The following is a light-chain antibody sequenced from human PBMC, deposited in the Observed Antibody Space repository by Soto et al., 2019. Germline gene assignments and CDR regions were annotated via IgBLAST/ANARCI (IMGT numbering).Light chain of an antibody. CDR2: EVS. Sequence: DVVLTQSPLSLPVTLGQPASISCKSSQSLVYRNGNTYLSWFQQRPGQYPRPLIYEVSNRDSGVPDRFSGSGSGTDFTLKISGVEAEDVGVYYCMQGTQWPYNFGQGTKLEIK. J-gene: IGKJ2*01. V-gene: IGKV2-30*01. CDR1: QSLVYRNGNTY. CDR3: MQGTQWPYN.